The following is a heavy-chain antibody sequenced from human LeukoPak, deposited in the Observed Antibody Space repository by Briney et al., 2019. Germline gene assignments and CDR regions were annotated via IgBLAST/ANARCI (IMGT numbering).Heavy chain of an antibody. J-gene: IGHJ6*03. Sequence: ASVKVSCKASGYTFTSYDINWVRQAPGQGLEWMGWMNPNSGNTGYAQKFQGRVTMTRNTSISTAYMELSSLRSEDTAVYYCARVTAGDSTLYYYYYYMDVWGKGTTVTVSS. V-gene: IGHV1-8*01. CDR2: MNPNSGNT. D-gene: IGHD4-17*01. CDR1: GYTFTSYD. CDR3: ARVTAGDSTLYYYYYYMDV.